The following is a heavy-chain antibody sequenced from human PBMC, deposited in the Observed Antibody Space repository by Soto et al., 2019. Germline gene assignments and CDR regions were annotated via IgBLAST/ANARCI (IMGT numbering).Heavy chain of an antibody. D-gene: IGHD2-2*01. CDR2: ISGSGGTR. Sequence: EVQLLESGGGLIQPGGSLRLSCAASGLTFSRYAMNWVRQAPGKGLEWVSVISGSGGTRYYADSVKGRFTISRDNSKRILYLQMNSLRADDTAVYYCAKDPYPVVVVPAANGMDVWGQGTTVPVSS. CDR1: GLTFSRYA. J-gene: IGHJ6*02. V-gene: IGHV3-23*01. CDR3: AKDPYPVVVVPAANGMDV.